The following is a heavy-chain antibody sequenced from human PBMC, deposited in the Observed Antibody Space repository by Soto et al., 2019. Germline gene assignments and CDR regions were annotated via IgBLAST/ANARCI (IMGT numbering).Heavy chain of an antibody. J-gene: IGHJ5*02. D-gene: IGHD1-1*01. CDR1: GGSVSSTSNF. Sequence: SETLSLTCTVSGGSVSSTSNFWTWVRRPPGKGLEWIGYIYYTGKTNYNASLKSRVAISIDTSNNQFSLKMNSVTAADTAVYYCERVENLKYERYSWFDTWGQGTLVTVSS. CDR3: ERVENLKYERYSWFDT. CDR2: IYYTGKT. V-gene: IGHV4-61*01.